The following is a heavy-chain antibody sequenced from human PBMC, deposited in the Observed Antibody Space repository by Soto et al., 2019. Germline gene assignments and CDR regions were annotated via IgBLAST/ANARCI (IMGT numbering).Heavy chain of an antibody. V-gene: IGHV1-69*13. CDR1: GGTFSSYA. CDR2: IIPIFGTA. CDR3: TTDRQYRPAY. Sequence: GASVKVSCKASGGTFSSYAISWVRQAPGQGLEWMGGIIPIFGTANYAQKFQGRVTITADESTSTAYMELSSLRTEDTAVYYCTTDRQYRPAYWGQGTLVTVSS. J-gene: IGHJ4*02. D-gene: IGHD3-16*02.